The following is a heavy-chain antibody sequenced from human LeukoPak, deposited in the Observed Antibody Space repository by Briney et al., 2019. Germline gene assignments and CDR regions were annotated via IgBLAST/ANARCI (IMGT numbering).Heavy chain of an antibody. CDR1: EFTFSSYW. CDR3: ARRVWGDYLDY. V-gene: IGHV3-74*01. J-gene: IGHJ4*02. D-gene: IGHD3-10*01. CDR2: INSDWSST. Sequence: PGGSLRLSCAASEFTFSSYWMHWVRQAPGKGLVWVSRINSDWSSTSYADSVKGRFTISRDNAKNMLYLQMNSLRAEDTAVYYCARRVWGDYLDYWGQGTPVTVSS.